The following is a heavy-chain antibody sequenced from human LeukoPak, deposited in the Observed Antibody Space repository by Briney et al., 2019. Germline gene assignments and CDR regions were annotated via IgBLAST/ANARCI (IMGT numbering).Heavy chain of an antibody. V-gene: IGHV3-53*01. D-gene: IGHD3-10*01. CDR2: IYSGGST. CDR1: GFTVSSNY. J-gene: IGHJ6*03. Sequence: GESLKISCVASGFTVSSNYMSWVRQAPGKGLEWVSVIYSGGSTYYADSVKGRFTISRDNSKNTLYLQMNSLRAEDTAVYYCASGSGSYRTPYYYMDVWGTGTTVTVSS. CDR3: ASGSGSYRTPYYYMDV.